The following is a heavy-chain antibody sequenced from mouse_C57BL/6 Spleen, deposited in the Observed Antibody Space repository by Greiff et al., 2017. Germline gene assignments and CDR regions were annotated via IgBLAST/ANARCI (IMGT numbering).Heavy chain of an antibody. CDR3: AREEGYDGYAMDY. CDR2: ISRGSSTI. V-gene: IGHV5-17*01. J-gene: IGHJ4*01. Sequence: EVQRVESGGGLVKPGGSLKLSCAASGFTFSDYGMHWVRQAPEQGLEWVAYISRGSSTIYYADTVKGRFTISRDNAKNTLFLQMTSLRSEDTAMYYCAREEGYDGYAMDYWGQGTSVTVSS. CDR1: GFTFSDYG. D-gene: IGHD2-2*01.